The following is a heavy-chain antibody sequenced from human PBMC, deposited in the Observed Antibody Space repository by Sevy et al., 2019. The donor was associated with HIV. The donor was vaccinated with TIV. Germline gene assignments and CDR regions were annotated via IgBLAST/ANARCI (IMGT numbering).Heavy chain of an antibody. CDR1: GFTFSSYW. J-gene: IGHJ4*02. V-gene: IGHV3-7*03. CDR3: AKYAGDFPHFDY. D-gene: IGHD7-27*01. Sequence: GGSLRLSCVASGFTFSSYWMSWVRQAPGKGLEWVANIKQDGSEKYYVDSVKGRFTISRDNAKNSLYLQMNSLRAEDTALYYCAKYAGDFPHFDYWGQGTLVTVSS. CDR2: IKQDGSEK.